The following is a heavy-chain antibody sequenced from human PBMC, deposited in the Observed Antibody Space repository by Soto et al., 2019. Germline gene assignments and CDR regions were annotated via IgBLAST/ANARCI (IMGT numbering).Heavy chain of an antibody. CDR1: GGTLSRFISYP. D-gene: IGHD3-3*01. Sequence: QVQLVQSGAEVKKPGSSVKVSCEASGGTLSRFISYPINWVRQAPGQGLEWMGGIVPNIGTVNYAQKFQGRLTITADKSTGTAYMELSKLRSEDTALYYCARRDTSGFLRYFDNWGQGTLVTVSS. J-gene: IGHJ4*02. V-gene: IGHV1-69*06. CDR2: IVPNIGTV. CDR3: ARRDTSGFLRYFDN.